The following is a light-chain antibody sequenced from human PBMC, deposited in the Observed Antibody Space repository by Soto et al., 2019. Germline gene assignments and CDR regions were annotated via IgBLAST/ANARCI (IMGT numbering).Light chain of an antibody. Sequence: EIVLTQSPGTLSLSPGERATLSCRSSQSVSSSYLAWYQQKPGQAPSLLIYGASSRATGIPDRFSGSGSGTDFTLPISSLEPEDFAVYYCQQYGSSPQTFGQGTKLEIK. CDR1: QSVSSSY. CDR2: GAS. V-gene: IGKV3-20*01. CDR3: QQYGSSPQT. J-gene: IGKJ2*01.